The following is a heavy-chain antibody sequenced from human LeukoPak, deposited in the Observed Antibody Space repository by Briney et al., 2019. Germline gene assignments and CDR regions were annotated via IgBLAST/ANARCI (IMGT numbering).Heavy chain of an antibody. CDR3: ARDFVVNYGWGAFDI. J-gene: IGHJ3*02. Sequence: PGGSLRPSCAASGFTVSSNYMSWVRQAPGKALQWVSVIYSGGNTYYADSVKGRFTISRDNSKNTLYLHMNSLRAEDTAVYYCARDFVVNYGWGAFDIWGQGTMVTVSS. CDR2: IYSGGNT. CDR1: GFTVSSNY. D-gene: IGHD3-10*01. V-gene: IGHV3-53*01.